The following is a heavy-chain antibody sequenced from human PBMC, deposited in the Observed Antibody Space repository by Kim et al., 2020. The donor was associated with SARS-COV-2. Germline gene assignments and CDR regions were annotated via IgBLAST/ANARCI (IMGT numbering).Heavy chain of an antibody. D-gene: IGHD3-9*01. J-gene: IGHJ6*01. V-gene: IGHV3-30*18. CDR1: GFTFSSYG. Sequence: GGSPRLSCAASGFTFSSYGMHWVRQAPGKGLEWVAVISYDGSNKYYADSVKGRFTISRDNSKNTLYLQMNSLRAEDTAVYYCAKESYYDILTGYYWYYY. CDR3: AKESYYDILTGYYWYYY. CDR2: ISYDGSNK.